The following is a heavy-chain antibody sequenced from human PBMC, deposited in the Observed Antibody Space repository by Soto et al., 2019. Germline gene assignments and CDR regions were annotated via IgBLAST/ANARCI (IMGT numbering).Heavy chain of an antibody. CDR3: AILAYDSSGYPPPNDAFDI. J-gene: IGHJ3*02. V-gene: IGHV4-34*01. CDR1: GGSFSGYY. CDR2: INHSGST. Sequence: PSETLSLTSAVYGGSFSGYYWSWIRQPPGKGLEWIGEINHSGSTNYNPSLKSRVTISVDTSKNQFSLKLSSVTAADTAVYYCAILAYDSSGYPPPNDAFDIWGQGTMVTVSS. D-gene: IGHD3-22*01.